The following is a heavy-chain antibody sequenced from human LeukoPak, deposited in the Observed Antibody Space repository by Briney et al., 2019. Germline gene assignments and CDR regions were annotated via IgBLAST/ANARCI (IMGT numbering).Heavy chain of an antibody. J-gene: IGHJ5*02. CDR2: ISSGGGTI. V-gene: IGHV3-11*01. D-gene: IGHD6-13*01. CDR1: GFIFSDYY. CDR3: ARDLKNPGYSNSFDP. Sequence: AGGSLRLSSAASGFIFSDYYMAWIRQAPGKGLEWVSFISSGGGTIYYADSVKGRFTISRDNAKNSLYLQMDSLRAEDTAVYYCARDLKNPGYSNSFDPWGQGTLVTVSS.